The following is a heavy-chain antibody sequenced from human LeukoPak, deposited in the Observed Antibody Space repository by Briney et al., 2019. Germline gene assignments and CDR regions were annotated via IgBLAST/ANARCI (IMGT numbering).Heavy chain of an antibody. CDR2: ISSDGGTT. V-gene: IGHV3-64D*09. J-gene: IGHJ4*02. CDR1: GFTFSGYA. CDR3: VKGGVVTSRPLDY. D-gene: IGHD3-3*01. Sequence: GGSLRLSCSASGFTFSGYAMHWVRQAPGKGLEYVSGISSDGGTTYYEDSVKGRFTIPRDRSKNTLYLQMSSLRAEDTAVYYCVKGGVVTSRPLDYWGQGTLVIVSS.